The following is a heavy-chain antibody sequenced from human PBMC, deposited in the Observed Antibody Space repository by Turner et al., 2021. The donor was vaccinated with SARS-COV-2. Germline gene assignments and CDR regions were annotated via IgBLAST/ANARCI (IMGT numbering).Heavy chain of an antibody. CDR2: IYKGGST. Sequence: QVHLQESGPGLVKPSDTLSLTCVVSGDSISNYYYNWIRLTPGRGLEWIGHIYKGGSTNYAPSLKSRVTISSDSAKNQISLRLTSVTAADTAVYYCARHGPAAIPILRWFDPWGQGISVVVSS. V-gene: IGHV4-59*08. CDR3: ARHGPAAIPILRWFDP. CDR1: GDSISNYY. J-gene: IGHJ5*02. D-gene: IGHD2-2*01.